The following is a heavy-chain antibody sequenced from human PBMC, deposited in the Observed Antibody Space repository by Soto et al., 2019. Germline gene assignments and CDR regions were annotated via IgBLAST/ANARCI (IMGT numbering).Heavy chain of an antibody. J-gene: IGHJ6*02. D-gene: IGHD6-13*01. CDR2: INHSGST. CDR1: GGSFSGYY. Sequence: SETLSLTCAVYGGSFSGYYWSWIRQPPGKGLEWIGEINHSGSTNYNASLKSRVTISVGTSKNQFSLKLSSGTAADTAVYYFARGRRRSSSLGNGMDVWGQDTRAT. V-gene: IGHV4-34*01. CDR3: ARGRRRSSSLGNGMDV.